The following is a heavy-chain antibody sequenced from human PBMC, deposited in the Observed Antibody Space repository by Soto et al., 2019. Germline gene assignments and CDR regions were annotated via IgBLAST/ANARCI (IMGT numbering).Heavy chain of an antibody. CDR3: ARGLRSGSGWYVLSFHY. J-gene: IGHJ4*02. V-gene: IGHV1-2*04. CDR2: INPNSGGT. D-gene: IGHD6-19*01. Sequence: GASVKVSCKASGYTFTGYYMHWVRQAPGQGLEWMGWINPNSGGTNYAQKFQGWVTMTRDTSISTAYMELSRLRSDDTAVYYCARGLRSGSGWYVLSFHYWRQGTLVTVSS. CDR1: GYTFTGYY.